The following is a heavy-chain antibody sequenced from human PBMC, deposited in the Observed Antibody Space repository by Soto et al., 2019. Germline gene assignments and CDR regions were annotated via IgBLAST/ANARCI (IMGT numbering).Heavy chain of an antibody. CDR2: IYYSGST. CDR1: GGSISSGGYY. V-gene: IGHV4-31*03. J-gene: IGHJ6*02. Sequence: SETLSLTCTVSGGSISSGGYYWSWIRKHPGKGLEWIGYIYYSGSTYYNPSLKSRVTISVDTSKNQFSLKLSSVTAADTAVYYCASIVATIDYYYYYGMDVWGQGTTVTVSS. CDR3: ASIVATIDYYYYYGMDV. D-gene: IGHD5-12*01.